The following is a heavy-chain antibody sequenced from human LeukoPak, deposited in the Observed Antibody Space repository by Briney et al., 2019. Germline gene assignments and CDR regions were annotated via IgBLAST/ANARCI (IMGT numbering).Heavy chain of an antibody. Sequence: GGSLRLSCAASGFTFSDYYMSWLRQAPGKGLEWVSYISSSGSTIYYADSVKGRFTISRDNAKNSLYLQMNSLRAEDTALYYCAREYWPYYFDYWVQGTLVTVSS. D-gene: IGHD2-8*02. CDR3: AREYWPYYFDY. CDR2: ISSSGSTI. V-gene: IGHV3-11*04. CDR1: GFTFSDYY. J-gene: IGHJ4*02.